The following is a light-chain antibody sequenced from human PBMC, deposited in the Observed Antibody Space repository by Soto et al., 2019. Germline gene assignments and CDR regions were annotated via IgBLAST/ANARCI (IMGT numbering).Light chain of an antibody. J-gene: IGLJ1*01. V-gene: IGLV2-14*01. CDR1: SSDVGGYNY. CDR3: SSYTSSSTRSFYV. CDR2: DVS. Sequence: QSALTQPASVSGSPGQSITISCTGTSSDVGGYNYVSWYQQHPGKAPKLMIYDVSNRPSGVSNRFSGSKSGNTASLTISGLQAEDEADYYCSSYTSSSTRSFYVFGTGTQLTVL.